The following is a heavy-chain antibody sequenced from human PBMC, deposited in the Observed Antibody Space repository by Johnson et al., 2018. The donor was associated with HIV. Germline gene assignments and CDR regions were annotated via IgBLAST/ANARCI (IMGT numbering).Heavy chain of an antibody. J-gene: IGHJ3*02. V-gene: IGHV3-30*02. D-gene: IGHD2-8*01. Sequence: QVRLVEFGGGVVQPGGSLRLSCVASGFAFSTYGMHWVRQAPGKGLEWVAFITFNGRNKYYADSLRVRLTISRDDARNTIYLQMNSLRVEDTALYYCAKDGDDGDEADGTNGAFDIWGQGTMVTVSS. CDR1: GFAFSTYG. CDR3: AKDGDDGDEADGTNGAFDI. CDR2: ITFNGRNK.